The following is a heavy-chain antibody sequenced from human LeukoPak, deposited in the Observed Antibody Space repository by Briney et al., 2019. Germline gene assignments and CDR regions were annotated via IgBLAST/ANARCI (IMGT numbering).Heavy chain of an antibody. CDR3: AREHYGEQY. J-gene: IGHJ4*02. CDR2: ISYDGNTK. V-gene: IGHV3-30-3*01. Sequence: GRSLRLSCSPASAFTFSGYAMHWVRQAPAKGLEWLAFISYDGNTKYYADSVKGRFTVSRDNSKNTLYLQMDSLRTEDTAFYYCAREHYGEQYWGQGTLVTVSS. D-gene: IGHD1/OR15-1a*01. CDR1: AFTFSGYA.